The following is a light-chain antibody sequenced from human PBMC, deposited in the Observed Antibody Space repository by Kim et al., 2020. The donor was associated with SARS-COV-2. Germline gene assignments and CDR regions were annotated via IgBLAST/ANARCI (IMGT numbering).Light chain of an antibody. CDR2: GAY. J-gene: IGKJ2*01. CDR3: QHRNT. V-gene: IGKV3-20*01. CDR1: QSVSGSY. Sequence: EIVLTQSPGTLSLSPGERATLSCRASQSVSGSYLAWYQQKPGQAPRLLIYGAYSRATGIPDRFSGSGSGTDFTLTISRLEPEDFAVYYCQHRNTFGQGTKVEIK.